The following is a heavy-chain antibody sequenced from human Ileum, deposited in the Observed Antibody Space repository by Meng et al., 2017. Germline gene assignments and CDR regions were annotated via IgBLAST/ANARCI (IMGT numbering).Heavy chain of an antibody. Sequence: EVQRLESGGGFVQPGGSLRLSCTASGFTFSSYGMSWVRQAPGKGLEWVSGLSGNSNTYYAESVMGRFAISRDNSKNTLYLQMNSLKAEDTAVYYCARGIGTHGRYYSDYWGQGTLVTVSS. CDR1: GFTFSSYG. J-gene: IGHJ4*02. D-gene: IGHD3-9*01. V-gene: IGHV3-23*03. CDR3: ARGIGTHGRYYSDY. CDR2: LSGNSNT.